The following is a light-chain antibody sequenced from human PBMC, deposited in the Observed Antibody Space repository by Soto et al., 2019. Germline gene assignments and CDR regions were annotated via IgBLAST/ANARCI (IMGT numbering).Light chain of an antibody. Sequence: DIQMPQSPSTLSASVGDRVTITCLASQSISSWLAWYQQKPGKAPKLLIYDASSLESGVPSRFSGSGSGTEFTLTISSLQPDDFATYYCQQYNSYRITFGQGTRLEIK. CDR3: QQYNSYRIT. J-gene: IGKJ5*01. CDR1: QSISSW. V-gene: IGKV1-5*01. CDR2: DAS.